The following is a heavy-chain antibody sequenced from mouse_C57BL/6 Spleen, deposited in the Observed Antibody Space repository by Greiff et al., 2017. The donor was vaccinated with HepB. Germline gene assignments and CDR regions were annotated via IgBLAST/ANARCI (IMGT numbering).Heavy chain of an antibody. D-gene: IGHD2-13*01. Sequence: VQLQQSGPELVKPGASVKISCKASGYAFSSSWMNWVKQRPGKGLEWIGRIYPGDGDTNYNGKFKGKATLTADKSSSTAYMQLSSLTSEDSAVYCCARYGDRGKRNFDYWGQGTTLTVSS. J-gene: IGHJ2*01. V-gene: IGHV1-82*01. CDR1: GYAFSSSW. CDR2: IYPGDGDT. CDR3: ARYGDRGKRNFDY.